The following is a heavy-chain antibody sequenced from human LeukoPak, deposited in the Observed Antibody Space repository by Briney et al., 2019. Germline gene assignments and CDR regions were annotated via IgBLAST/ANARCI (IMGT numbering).Heavy chain of an antibody. CDR3: ARDTLSNGWNGMDV. CDR1: GFTFSSYA. V-gene: IGHV3-64*01. Sequence: AGSLRLSCAASGFTFSSYAMHWVRQAPGKGLEHVSAICSNGGSTFYASSVKDRFAISRDDSKNTLYLQMGSLRPEDMAVYYCARDTLSNGWNGMDVWGQGTTVTVSS. CDR2: ICSNGGST. D-gene: IGHD2-8*01. J-gene: IGHJ6*02.